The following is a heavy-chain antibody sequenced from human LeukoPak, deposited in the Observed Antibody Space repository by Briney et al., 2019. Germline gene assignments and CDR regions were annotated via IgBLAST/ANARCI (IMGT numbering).Heavy chain of an antibody. V-gene: IGHV1-8*01. J-gene: IGHJ3*02. D-gene: IGHD3-22*01. Sequence: ASVKVSCKASGYTFTSYDTNWVRQATGQGLEWMGWMNPNSGNTGYAQKFQGRVTMTRNTSISTAYMELSSLRSEDTAVYYCARAGSYYYDSSGYHYPTAFDIRGQGTMVTVSS. CDR2: MNPNSGNT. CDR3: ARAGSYYYDSSGYHYPTAFDI. CDR1: GYTFTSYD.